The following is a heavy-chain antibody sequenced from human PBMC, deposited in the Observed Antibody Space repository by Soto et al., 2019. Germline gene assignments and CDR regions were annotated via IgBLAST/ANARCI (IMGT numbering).Heavy chain of an antibody. J-gene: IGHJ5*02. V-gene: IGHV4-30-4*01. Sequence: PSETLSLTCTVSGGSISSGDYYWSWIRQPPGKGLEWIGYIYYSGSTYYNPSLKSRVTISVDTSKNQFSLKLSSVTAADTAVYYCARSYYDILTGYYPDNWFDPWGQGTLDTVSS. CDR1: GGSISSGDYY. CDR2: IYYSGST. CDR3: ARSYYDILTGYYPDNWFDP. D-gene: IGHD3-9*01.